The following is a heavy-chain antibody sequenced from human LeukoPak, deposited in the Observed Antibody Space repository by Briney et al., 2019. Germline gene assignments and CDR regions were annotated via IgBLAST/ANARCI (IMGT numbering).Heavy chain of an antibody. D-gene: IGHD4-23*01. CDR2: IYYSGST. V-gene: IGHV4-59*12. J-gene: IGHJ6*03. CDR1: GGSISSYY. CDR3: ARDRTVVTPHLYYYMDV. Sequence: SETLSLTFTVSGGSISSYYWSWIRQPPGKGLEWIGYIYYSGSTNYNPSLKSRVTISVDTSKNQFSLKLSSVTAADTAVYYCARDRTVVTPHLYYYMDVWGKGTTVTVSS.